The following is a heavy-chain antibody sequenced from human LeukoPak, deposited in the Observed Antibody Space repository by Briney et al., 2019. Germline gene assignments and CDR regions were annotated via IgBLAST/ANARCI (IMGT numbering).Heavy chain of an antibody. CDR3: ARGALKWELPPIRARRSYYFDY. Sequence: GSLRLSCAASGFTFSSYEINWIRQPPGKGLEWIGEINQSGSTNYNPSLKSRVTISVDTSKNHFSLKLSSVTAADTAVYYCARGALKWELPPIRARRSYYFDYWGQGTLVTVSS. CDR1: GFTFSSYE. CDR2: INQSGST. J-gene: IGHJ4*02. D-gene: IGHD1-26*01. V-gene: IGHV4-34*01.